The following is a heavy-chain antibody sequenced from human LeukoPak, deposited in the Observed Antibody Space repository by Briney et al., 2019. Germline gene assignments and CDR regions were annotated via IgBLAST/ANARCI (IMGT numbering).Heavy chain of an antibody. CDR2: IYYSGST. Sequence: PSETLSLTCTVSGDSISSSRYYRGWIRQPPGKGLEWIGSIYYSGSTFYNPSLRSRVTISVDTSEDQFSLRLTSVTATDTAVYYCARHYGPWGQGTLVTVSS. V-gene: IGHV4-39*01. CDR3: ARHYGP. D-gene: IGHD3-10*01. CDR1: GDSISSSRYY. J-gene: IGHJ4*02.